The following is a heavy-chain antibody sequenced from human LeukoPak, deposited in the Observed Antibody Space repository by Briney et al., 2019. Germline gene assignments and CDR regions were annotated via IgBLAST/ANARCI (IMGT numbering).Heavy chain of an antibody. CDR1: GFTFGDYA. Sequence: GGSLRLSCTVSGFTFGDYAMSWVRQAPGKGLEWVGFIRSKAYGGTTAYAASGKGRFTISRDDSKSYAYLQMNSLKTEDTAMYYCTRSRGYGYYYDSSGYSYFDYWGQGTLVTVSS. D-gene: IGHD3-22*01. J-gene: IGHJ4*02. CDR2: IRSKAYGGTT. V-gene: IGHV3-49*04. CDR3: TRSRGYGYYYDSSGYSYFDY.